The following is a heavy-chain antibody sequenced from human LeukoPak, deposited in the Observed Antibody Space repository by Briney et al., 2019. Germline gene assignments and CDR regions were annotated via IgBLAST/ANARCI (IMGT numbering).Heavy chain of an antibody. D-gene: IGHD5-18*01. CDR1: GGSFSGYY. V-gene: IGHV4-59*01. CDR2: IYYSGST. J-gene: IGHJ6*03. CDR3: ARTTEGGYTYGYFYYYYMDV. Sequence: SETLSLTCGAYGGSFSGYYWSWIRQPPGKGLEWIGYIYYSGSTNYNPSLKSRVTISVDTSKNQFSLKLTSVTAADTAVYYCARTTEGGYTYGYFYYYYMDVWGKGTTVTISS.